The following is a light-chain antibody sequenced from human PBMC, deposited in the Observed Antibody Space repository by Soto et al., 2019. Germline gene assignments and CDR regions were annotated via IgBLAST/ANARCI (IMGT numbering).Light chain of an antibody. CDR1: QSVSNNY. CDR2: GAS. J-gene: IGKJ1*01. Sequence: EIVLTQSPGTLSLSPGERATLSCRASQSVSNNYLAWYQQKPGQAPRLLIYGASSRATGIPDRFSGSGSGTEFTLNISRLEPEDFAVFYCQQYGSSPRTFGQGTRVEIK. CDR3: QQYGSSPRT. V-gene: IGKV3-20*01.